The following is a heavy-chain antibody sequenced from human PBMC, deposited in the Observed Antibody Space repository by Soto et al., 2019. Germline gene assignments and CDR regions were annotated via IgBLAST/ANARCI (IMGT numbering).Heavy chain of an antibody. CDR3: AKDLSNDYIWGSYRYTSWFDP. CDR2: LTVTGDSA. CDR1: GFRLSDSA. D-gene: IGHD3-16*02. J-gene: IGHJ5*02. Sequence: GGSLRLSCAASGFRLSDSAVSWVRQAPGKGLEWVSSLTVTGDSAFYSDSVKGRFTISRDISKSTLYLQMNSLRAEDTAVYYCAKDLSNDYIWGSYRYTSWFDPWGQGTLVTVSS. V-gene: IGHV3-23*01.